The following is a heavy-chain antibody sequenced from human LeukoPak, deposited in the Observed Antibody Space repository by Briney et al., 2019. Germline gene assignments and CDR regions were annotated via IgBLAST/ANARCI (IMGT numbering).Heavy chain of an antibody. Sequence: GESLKISCKGSGYTFTSYWISWVRQMPGKGLEWMGKIDPSDSYTSYSPSFQGHVTISADKSISAAFLQWSSLKASDTAMYYCARHSHYDLWSGYLDYWGQGTLVTVSS. D-gene: IGHD3-3*01. J-gene: IGHJ4*02. CDR1: GYTFTSYW. CDR2: IDPSDSYT. CDR3: ARHSHYDLWSGYLDY. V-gene: IGHV5-10-1*01.